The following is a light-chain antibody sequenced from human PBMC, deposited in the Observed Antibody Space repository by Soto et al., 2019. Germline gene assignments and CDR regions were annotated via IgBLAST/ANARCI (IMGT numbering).Light chain of an antibody. J-gene: IGLJ1*01. CDR2: DES. CDR1: NIGSKS. CDR3: QVWDSSSDHPGV. V-gene: IGLV3-21*02. Sequence: SYELTQPPSVSVAPGQTARITCGGNNIGSKSVHWYQQKPGQAPVLVVYDESDRPSGIPERFSGSNSGNTATLTISRVEAGDEADYYCQVWDSSSDHPGVFGTGTKLTVL.